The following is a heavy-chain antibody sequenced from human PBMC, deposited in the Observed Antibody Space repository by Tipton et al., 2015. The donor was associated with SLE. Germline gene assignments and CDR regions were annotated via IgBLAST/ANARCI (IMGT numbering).Heavy chain of an antibody. D-gene: IGHD4/OR15-4a*01. V-gene: IGHV3-7*01. J-gene: IGHJ4*02. Sequence: SLRLSCAASGFIFSSTWMTWVRQAPGKGLEGVANIKGDGSEKHYVDSVKGRFTISRDNAENSVYLEMSSLKAEDTALYYCGANIPPHYPAFWGQGTLVTVSS. CDR3: GANIPPHYPAF. CDR1: GFIFSSTW. CDR2: IKGDGSEK.